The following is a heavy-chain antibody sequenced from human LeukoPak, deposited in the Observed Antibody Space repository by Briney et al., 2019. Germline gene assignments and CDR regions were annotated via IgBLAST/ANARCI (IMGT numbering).Heavy chain of an antibody. D-gene: IGHD3-10*01. Sequence: GGSLRLSCAASGFTFSSYAMSWVRQAPGKGLEWVANIKQDGSEKYYVDSVKGRFTISRDNAKNSLYLQMNSLRAEDTAVYYCARSVGSGSYFLGYYYYYMDVWGKGTTVTISS. V-gene: IGHV3-7*01. CDR2: IKQDGSEK. J-gene: IGHJ6*03. CDR3: ARSVGSGSYFLGYYYYYMDV. CDR1: GFTFSSYA.